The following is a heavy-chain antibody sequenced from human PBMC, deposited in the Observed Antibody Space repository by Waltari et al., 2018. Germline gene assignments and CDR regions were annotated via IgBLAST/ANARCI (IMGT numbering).Heavy chain of an antibody. D-gene: IGHD3-10*01. CDR3: ARSRFGTNFDY. CDR1: GGSFSGYY. Sequence: QVQLQQWGAGLLKPSETLSPTCAVYGGSFSGYYWSWIRQPPGKGLEWIGEINHSGSTNYNPSLKSRVTISVDTSKNQFSLKLSSVTAADTAVYYCARSRFGTNFDYWGQGTLVTVSS. J-gene: IGHJ4*02. CDR2: INHSGST. V-gene: IGHV4-34*01.